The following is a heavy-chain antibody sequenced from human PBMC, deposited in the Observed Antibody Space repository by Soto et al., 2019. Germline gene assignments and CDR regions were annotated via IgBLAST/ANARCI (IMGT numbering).Heavy chain of an antibody. J-gene: IGHJ4*02. CDR1: GGSFSGYY. CDR2: INHSGST. D-gene: IGHD2-15*01. Sequence: SETLSLTCAVYGGSFSGYYWSWIRQPPGKGLEWIGEINHSGSTNYNPSLKGRVTISVDTSKNQFSLKLSSVTAADTAVYYCATLPIVVVVATTRTVNNYWGQGTLVTVSS. CDR3: ATLPIVVVVATTRTVNNY. V-gene: IGHV4-34*01.